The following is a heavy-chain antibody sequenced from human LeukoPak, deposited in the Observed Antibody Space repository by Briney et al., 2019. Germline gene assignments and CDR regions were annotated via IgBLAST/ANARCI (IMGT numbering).Heavy chain of an antibody. D-gene: IGHD2-8*01. CDR1: GFTFSSYE. V-gene: IGHV3-48*03. J-gene: IGHJ4*02. Sequence: GGSLRLSCAASGFTFSSYEMNWVRQAPGKGLEWVSYISSSGSTIYYADSVKGRFTISRDNAKNSLYLQMNSLRAEDTAVSYCARDFYECMTRPSDYWGEGTLVTVFS. CDR2: ISSSGSTI. CDR3: ARDFYECMTRPSDY.